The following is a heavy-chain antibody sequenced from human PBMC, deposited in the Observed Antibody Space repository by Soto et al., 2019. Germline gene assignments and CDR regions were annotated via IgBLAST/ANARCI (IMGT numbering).Heavy chain of an antibody. CDR3: VRSRQMESGNGGGLDG. CDR1: GVSLNTADTW. D-gene: IGHD2-8*01. J-gene: IGHJ6*02. Sequence: QVQLQESGSGLVKPSQSLSLTCTVSGVSLNTADTWWSWIRQSPGKGLEFIGYYHSGGSTYYDASFRSRVIISADTSNSQFSLKLSSVTVADTAVYFCVRSRQMESGNGGGLDGWGQGTTVTVSS. V-gene: IGHV4-30-4*01. CDR2: YHSGGST.